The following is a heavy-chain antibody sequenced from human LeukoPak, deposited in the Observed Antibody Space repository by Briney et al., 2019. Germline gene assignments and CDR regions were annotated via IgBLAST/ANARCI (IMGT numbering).Heavy chain of an antibody. CDR1: GSPISSYS. V-gene: IGHV4-30-2*01. J-gene: IGHJ4*02. Sequence: SETLSLTCTVSGSPISSYSWSWIRQPPGKGLEWIGYIYHSGSTYYTPSLKSRVTISVDRSKNQFSLKLSSVTAADTAVYYCARASDSGSYWVIDWGQGTLVTVSS. D-gene: IGHD3-10*01. CDR2: IYHSGST. CDR3: ARASDSGSYWVID.